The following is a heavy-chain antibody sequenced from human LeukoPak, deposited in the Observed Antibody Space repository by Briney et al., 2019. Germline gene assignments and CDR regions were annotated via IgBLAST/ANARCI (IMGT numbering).Heavy chain of an antibody. J-gene: IGHJ2*01. CDR3: AKDVLRLNYGYFDL. D-gene: IGHD2-21*02. CDR1: GFTLSNYA. CDR2: ISYSSGSI. Sequence: GGSLRLSCAASGFTLSNYAMSWVRQAPGKGPEWVAGISYSSGSIYYSDSVKGRFTISRDNSRNTLYLQMNSLRAEETAVYYCAKDVLRLNYGYFDLWGRGTLVSVSS. V-gene: IGHV3-23*01.